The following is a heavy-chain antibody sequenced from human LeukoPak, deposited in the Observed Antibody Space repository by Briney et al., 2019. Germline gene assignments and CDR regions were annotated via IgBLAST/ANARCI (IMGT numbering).Heavy chain of an antibody. D-gene: IGHD6-13*01. CDR1: GFSVSHNY. Sequence: PGGSLRLSCTASGFSVSHNYMNWVRQAPGKGLEWVALIYSGGNTHYADSVKGRFIISRDNSKNTLYLQMSSLRVEDTAVYYCTRDTPGIAASVSGGWGQGTLVTVSS. V-gene: IGHV3-53*01. J-gene: IGHJ4*02. CDR2: IYSGGNT. CDR3: TRDTPGIAASVSGG.